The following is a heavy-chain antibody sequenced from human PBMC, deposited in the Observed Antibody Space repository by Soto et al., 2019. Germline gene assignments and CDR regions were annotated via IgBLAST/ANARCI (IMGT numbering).Heavy chain of an antibody. V-gene: IGHV1-69*13. CDR3: ASSLWFGEPQYYYYGMDV. D-gene: IGHD3-10*01. Sequence: GASVKVSCKASGGTFSSYAISWVRQAPGQGLEWMGGIIPIFGTANYAQKFQGRVTITADESTSTAYMELSSLRSEDTAVYYCASSLWFGEPQYYYYGMDVWGQGTTVTAP. CDR2: IIPIFGTA. J-gene: IGHJ6*02. CDR1: GGTFSSYA.